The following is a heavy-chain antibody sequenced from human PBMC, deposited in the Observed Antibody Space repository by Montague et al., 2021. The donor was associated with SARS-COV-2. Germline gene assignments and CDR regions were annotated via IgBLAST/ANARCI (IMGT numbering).Heavy chain of an antibody. CDR1: GESFGNNCYY. CDR3: ARITVITPRYFDS. D-gene: IGHD4-23*01. CDR2: VYRNGKT. Sequence: TLSLTCSVSGESFGNNCYYWSWIWQPAGQGLKWIVSVYRNGKTXYNPALRSRVSIVLDTTKNHFSLNLVSVTAADTAVYYCARITVITPRYFDSWGQGSLVTVAS. V-gene: IGHV4-61*02. J-gene: IGHJ4*02.